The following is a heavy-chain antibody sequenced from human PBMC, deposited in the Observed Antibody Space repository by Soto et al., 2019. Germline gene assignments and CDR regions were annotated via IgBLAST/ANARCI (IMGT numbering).Heavy chain of an antibody. CDR1: GFTVSNTY. CDR2: IYSGGST. CDR3: ARGGDVVLVTAPLDH. Sequence: PGGSLRLSCAASGFTVSNTYMHWVRQAPGKGLEWVSFIYSGGSTNYADSVKGRVTMTSDTSTSTVYMEVSSLRSEDTAVYYCARGGDVVLVTAPLDHWGQGTLVTVSS. D-gene: IGHD2-21*02. J-gene: IGHJ5*02. V-gene: IGHV3-53*05.